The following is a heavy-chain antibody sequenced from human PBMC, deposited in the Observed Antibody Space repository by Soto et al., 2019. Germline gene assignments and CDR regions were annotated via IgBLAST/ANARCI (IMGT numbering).Heavy chain of an antibody. D-gene: IGHD3-10*01. CDR1: GYTFTSYY. Sequence: ASVKVSCKASGYTFTSYYMHWVRQAPGQGLEWMGIINPSGGSTSCAQKFQGRVTMTRDTSTSTVYMELSSLRSEDTAVYYCARDPYYYGSGKTNFDYWGQGTLVTVSS. CDR2: INPSGGST. CDR3: ARDPYYYGSGKTNFDY. V-gene: IGHV1-46*01. J-gene: IGHJ4*02.